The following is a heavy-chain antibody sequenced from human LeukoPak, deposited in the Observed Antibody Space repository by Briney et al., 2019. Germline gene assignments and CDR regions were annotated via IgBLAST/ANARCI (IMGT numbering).Heavy chain of an antibody. CDR2: IIPIFGTA. J-gene: IGHJ3*01. V-gene: IGHV1-69*13. Sequence: SVKVSCKASGGTFSSYAISWVRQAPGQGLEWMGGIIPIFGTANYAQKFQGRVTITADESTSTAYMELSSLRSEDTAVYYCARLSGVLGWVDFFDFGGQGKMVPVSS. CDR3: ARLSGVLGWVDFFDF. CDR1: GGTFSSYA. D-gene: IGHD5-12*01.